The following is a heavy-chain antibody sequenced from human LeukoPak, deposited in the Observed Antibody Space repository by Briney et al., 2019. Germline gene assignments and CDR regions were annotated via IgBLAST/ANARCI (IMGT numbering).Heavy chain of an antibody. Sequence: TGGSLRLSCAASGFTFSSYEMNWVRRAPGKGLEGVLYISSSGSTIYYADSVKGRFTISRDSAKNSLYLQMNSLRAEDTAVYYCARGERPRGAFDIWGQGTMVTVSS. D-gene: IGHD3-16*01. CDR1: GFTFSSYE. CDR3: ARGERPRGAFDI. CDR2: ISSSGSTI. V-gene: IGHV3-48*03. J-gene: IGHJ3*02.